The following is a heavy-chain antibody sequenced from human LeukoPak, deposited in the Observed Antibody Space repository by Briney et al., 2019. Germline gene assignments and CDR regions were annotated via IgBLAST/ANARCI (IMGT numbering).Heavy chain of an antibody. CDR3: ARVATAPGAHNIDN. CDR1: GGTFISYA. V-gene: IGHV1-18*01. J-gene: IGHJ4*02. Sequence: GAAGKLSCKAAGGTFISYAISLVRQAPGQGPEWMGWVNTKTGNTNYAQRLQARVALTTDTSTSTAFMELTDLRSDDTALYYCARVATAPGAHNIDNWGQGTLVTVSS. CDR2: VNTKTGNT. D-gene: IGHD2-2*01.